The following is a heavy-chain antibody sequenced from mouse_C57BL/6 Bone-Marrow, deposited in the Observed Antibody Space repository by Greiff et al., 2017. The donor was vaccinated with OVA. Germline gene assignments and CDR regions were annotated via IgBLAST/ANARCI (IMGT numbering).Heavy chain of an antibody. CDR1: GYTFTSYW. J-gene: IGHJ1*03. CDR2: IYPGNSDT. D-gene: IGHD1-1*01. V-gene: IGHV1-5*01. Sequence: VQLQQSGTVLARPGASVKMSCKTSGYTFTSYWMHWVKQRPGQGLEWIGAIYPGNSDTSYNQKFKGKAKLTAVTSASTAYMELSSLTNEDSAVYYGARRGITTVVATGYFDVWGKGTTVTVSS. CDR3: ARRGITTVVATGYFDV.